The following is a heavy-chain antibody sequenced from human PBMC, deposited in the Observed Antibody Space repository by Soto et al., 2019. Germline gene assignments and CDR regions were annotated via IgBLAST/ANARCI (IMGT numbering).Heavy chain of an antibody. CDR3: ARGGRIFDL. Sequence: QVRLVESGGGVVQPGRSLRLSCAASGFTFRRHAMEWVRQAPGKGLEWVAAISYDGNSQHYADSVKVRFAISRDNSRNMVFLEMNSPRDEDTAVDYCARGGRIFDLWGQGALVTVSS. D-gene: IGHD6-25*01. J-gene: IGHJ4*02. V-gene: IGHV3-30*09. CDR1: GFTFRRHA. CDR2: ISYDGNSQ.